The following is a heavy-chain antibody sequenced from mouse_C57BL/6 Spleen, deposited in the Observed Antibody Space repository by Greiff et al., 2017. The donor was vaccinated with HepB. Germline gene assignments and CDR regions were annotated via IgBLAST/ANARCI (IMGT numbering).Heavy chain of an antibody. CDR1: GFTFSDYG. V-gene: IGHV5-17*01. CDR3: ARGATVVAKGAWFAD. CDR2: ISSGSSTI. J-gene: IGHJ3*01. D-gene: IGHD1-1*01. Sequence: EVKLVESGGGLVKPGGSLKLSCAASGFTFSDYGMHWVRQAPEKGLEWVAYISSGSSTIYYADTVKGRFTISRDNAKNTLFLQMTSLRSEDTAMYYCARGATVVAKGAWFADWGQGTLVTVSA.